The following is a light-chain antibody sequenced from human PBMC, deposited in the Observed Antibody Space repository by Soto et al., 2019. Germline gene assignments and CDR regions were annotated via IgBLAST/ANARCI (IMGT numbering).Light chain of an antibody. CDR1: NSNIGNNY. V-gene: IGLV1-51*01. Sequence: QSVLTQPPSVAAAPGQEGTFSCSGSNSNIGNNYVSWYQQLPGTAPKLLIYDNNKRPSGIPDRFSGSKSGTSATLGITGLQTGDEADYYCGTWDSSLSAVVFGGGTKLTVL. CDR2: DNN. J-gene: IGLJ2*01. CDR3: GTWDSSLSAVV.